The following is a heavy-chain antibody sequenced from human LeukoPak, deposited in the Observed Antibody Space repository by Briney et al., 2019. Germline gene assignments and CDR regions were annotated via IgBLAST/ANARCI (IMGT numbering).Heavy chain of an antibody. CDR2: IGTAGDT. CDR3: ARAPLPMSGMDV. J-gene: IGHJ6*02. V-gene: IGHV3-13*01. CDR1: GFTFSSYD. Sequence: GGSLRLSCAASGFTFSSYDMHWVRQATGKGLEWVSAIGTAGDTYYPGSVKGRFTISRENAKNSLYLQMNSLRAGDTAVYYCARAPLPMSGMDVWGQGTTVTVSS. D-gene: IGHD3-22*01.